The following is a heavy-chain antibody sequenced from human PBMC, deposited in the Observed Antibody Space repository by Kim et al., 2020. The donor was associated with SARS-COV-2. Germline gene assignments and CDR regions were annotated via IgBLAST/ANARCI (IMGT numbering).Heavy chain of an antibody. V-gene: IGHV1-3*01. Sequence: ASVKVSCKASGYTFKTYPIHWLRQAPGQTLEWKGWVNAANDQTKYSQKFQGRITISRDTSANTAYMELRSLTTKDTAFYYCVRDMNPTVYDYWGQGTLVTVSS. CDR1: GYTFKTYP. J-gene: IGHJ4*02. CDR2: VNAANDQT. CDR3: VRDMNPTVYDY. D-gene: IGHD4-4*01.